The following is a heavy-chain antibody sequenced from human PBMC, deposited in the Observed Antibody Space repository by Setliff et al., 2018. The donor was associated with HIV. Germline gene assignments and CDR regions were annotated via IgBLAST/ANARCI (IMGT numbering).Heavy chain of an antibody. J-gene: IGHJ4*02. D-gene: IGHD3-22*01. CDR1: GDTFTTYV. V-gene: IGHV1-69*06. CDR3: ATAPTMKVVYSGF. CDR2: RSPIFSTT. Sequence: GASVKVSCKGSGDTFTTYVVSWVRQAPGQGLEWMGGRSPIFSTTTYAQKFQGRVTITADTSTDTAYMELSSLRSEDTAVYYCATAPTMKVVYSGFWGQGTLVTVSS.